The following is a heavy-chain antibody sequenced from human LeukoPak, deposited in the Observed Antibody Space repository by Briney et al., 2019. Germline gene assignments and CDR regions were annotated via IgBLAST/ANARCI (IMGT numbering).Heavy chain of an antibody. V-gene: IGHV4-34*01. D-gene: IGHD6-13*01. CDR3: ARQQLVPGRAFDI. Sequence: SETLSLTCAVYGGSFSGYYWSWIRQPPGKGLEWIGEINHSGSTNYNPSLKSRVTISVDTSENQFSLKLSSVTAADTAVYYCARQQLVPGRAFDIWGQGTMVTVSS. CDR2: INHSGST. CDR1: GGSFSGYY. J-gene: IGHJ3*02.